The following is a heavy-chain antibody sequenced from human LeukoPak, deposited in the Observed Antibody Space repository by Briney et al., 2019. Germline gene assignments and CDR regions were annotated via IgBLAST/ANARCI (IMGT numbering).Heavy chain of an antibody. CDR2: ISTSGGNT. V-gene: IGHV3-23*01. Sequence: QPGGPLRVSCAASGYTFSSYAMSWVRQVPGKGLEWVSGISTSGGNTYYADSVKGRFTISRDNSKNTLYLQMNSLRDEDTAVYYCARLEYYYVSGNYYKLFDYWGQGTLVTVCS. CDR3: ARLEYYYVSGNYYKLFDY. D-gene: IGHD3-10*01. J-gene: IGHJ4*02. CDR1: GYTFSSYA.